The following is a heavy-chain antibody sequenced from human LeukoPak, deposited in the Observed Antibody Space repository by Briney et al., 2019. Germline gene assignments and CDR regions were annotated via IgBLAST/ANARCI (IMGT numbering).Heavy chain of an antibody. CDR3: AKEIAAAGRGYFQH. D-gene: IGHD6-13*01. CDR1: GFTFSSYA. J-gene: IGHJ1*01. Sequence: GGSLRLSYATSGFTFSSYAMSWVRQAPGKGLEWVSAISGSGASTYYADSVKGRFTISRDNSKNTLYLQMNSLRAEDTVVYYCAKEIAAAGRGYFQHWGQGTLVTVSS. CDR2: ISGSGAST. V-gene: IGHV3-23*01.